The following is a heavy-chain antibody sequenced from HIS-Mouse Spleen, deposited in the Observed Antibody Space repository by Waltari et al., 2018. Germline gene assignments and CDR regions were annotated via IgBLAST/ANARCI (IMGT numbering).Heavy chain of an antibody. CDR3: AHSYQVVLWLLPRGAFDI. CDR2: IYWNDDK. V-gene: IGHV2-5*01. D-gene: IGHD3-22*01. J-gene: IGHJ3*02. Sequence: QITLKESGPTLVKPTQTLTLTCTFSGFSLSTSGVGVGWIRQPPGKALAWLALIYWNDDKRYSPSLKSRLTITKDTSKNQVVLTMTNMDPVDTATYYCAHSYQVVLWLLPRGAFDIWGQGTMVTVSS. CDR1: GFSLSTSGVG.